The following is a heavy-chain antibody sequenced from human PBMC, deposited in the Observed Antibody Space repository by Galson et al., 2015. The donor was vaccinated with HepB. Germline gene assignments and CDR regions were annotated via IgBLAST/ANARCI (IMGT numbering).Heavy chain of an antibody. CDR2: INHSGST. CDR1: GGSISSGGYY. J-gene: IGHJ4*02. Sequence: SETLSLTCTVSGGSISSGGYYWTWIRQAPGKGLEWIGEINHSGSTNYNPSLTSRVTVSVDTSKNQFSLILNSVTAADTAVYYCARGLRDSTSGMFYFDSWGQGTPVTVSS. V-gene: IGHV4-39*07. CDR3: ARGLRDSTSGMFYFDS. D-gene: IGHD3-10*01.